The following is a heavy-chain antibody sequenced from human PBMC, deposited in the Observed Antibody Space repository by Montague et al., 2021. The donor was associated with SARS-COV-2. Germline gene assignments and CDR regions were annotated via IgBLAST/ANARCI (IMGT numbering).Heavy chain of an antibody. CDR2: TYYRSKWYN. J-gene: IGHJ4*02. Sequence: CAISGDSVSGHIAGWNWIRQSPQTDLEWLGRTYYRSKWYNDYAVSVRSRITISPDTSKNQFFLQLNSVTPEDTAVYYCTQERGPGRTTWHYFDYWGQGTLVTVSS. D-gene: IGHD1-14*01. CDR3: TQERGPGRTTWHYFDY. CDR1: GDSVSGHIAG. V-gene: IGHV6-1*01.